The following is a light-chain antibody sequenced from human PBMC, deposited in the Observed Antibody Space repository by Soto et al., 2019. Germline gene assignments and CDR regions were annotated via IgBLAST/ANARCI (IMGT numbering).Light chain of an antibody. CDR2: GNS. CDR1: GSNIGAGYD. CDR3: QSYDSSLSGAYV. V-gene: IGLV1-40*01. J-gene: IGLJ1*01. Sequence: QSVLTQPPSVSGAPGQRVTISCTGSGSNIGAGYDVHWYQQLPGTAPKLLIYGNSNRPSGVPDRFSGSKSGTSASLAITGLQAEDEADYYCQSYDSSLSGAYVFGNGTKVTVL.